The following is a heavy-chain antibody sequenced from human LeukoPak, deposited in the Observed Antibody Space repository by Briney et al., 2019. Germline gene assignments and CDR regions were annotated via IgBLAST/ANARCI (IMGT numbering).Heavy chain of an antibody. CDR2: IYYSGST. V-gene: IGHV4-39*01. Sequence: SETLSLTCTVSGGSISSSSYYWGWIRQPPGTGLEWIGSIYYSGSTYYNPSLKSRVTISVDTSKNQFSLKLSSVTGADAAVYYCAKRQWLVQVDAFDIWGQGTMVTVSS. CDR3: AKRQWLVQVDAFDI. J-gene: IGHJ3*02. D-gene: IGHD6-19*01. CDR1: GGSISSSSYY.